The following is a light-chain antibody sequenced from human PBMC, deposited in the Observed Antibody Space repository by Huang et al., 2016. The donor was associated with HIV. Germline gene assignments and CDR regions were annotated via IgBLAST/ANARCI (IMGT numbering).Light chain of an antibody. CDR2: GAS. CDR1: QSVSSN. Sequence: EMVMTQSPATLSVSPGERATLSCRASQSVSSNLAWYQQKPGQAPRLLIYGASTRATGIPDRFSGSGSGTEFTLTISSLQSEDFAVYYCQHYDNWPPSWTFGRGTKVEIK. CDR3: QHYDNWPPSWT. V-gene: IGKV3-15*01. J-gene: IGKJ1*01.